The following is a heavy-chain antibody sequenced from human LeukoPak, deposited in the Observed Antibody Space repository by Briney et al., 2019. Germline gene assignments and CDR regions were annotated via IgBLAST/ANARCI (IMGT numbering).Heavy chain of an antibody. V-gene: IGHV4-59*01. D-gene: IGHD2-15*01. CDR1: GGSINDYY. CDR3: ARGVPYFDPSGDIYIDAFDI. CDR2: IHSNGNT. Sequence: PSETLSLTCTVSGGSINDYYWTWSQQTPGKRLEWLGYIHSNGNTSYSPSLKRRVIMSVDTSKNHCSLRLSSVTTADTAVYYCARGVPYFDPSGDIYIDAFDIWGQGTMVTVSS. J-gene: IGHJ3*02.